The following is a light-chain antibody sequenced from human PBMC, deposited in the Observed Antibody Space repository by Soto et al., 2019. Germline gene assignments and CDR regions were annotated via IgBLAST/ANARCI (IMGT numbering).Light chain of an antibody. CDR2: DVS. CDR3: SSYTTTSTLVV. V-gene: IGLV2-14*01. CDR1: SSDVGGYNY. Sequence: QSVLTQPASVSGSPGQSITISCTGTSSDVGGYNYVSWYQQHPGKVPKLIINDVSNRPSGVSNRFSGSKSGITASLTISGLQAEDEADYYCSSYTTTSTLVVFGGGTKLTVL. J-gene: IGLJ2*01.